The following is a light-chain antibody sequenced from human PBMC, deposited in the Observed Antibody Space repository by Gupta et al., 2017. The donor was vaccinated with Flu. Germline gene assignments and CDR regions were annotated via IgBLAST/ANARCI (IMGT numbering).Light chain of an antibody. CDR2: DAS. V-gene: IGKV3-15*01. J-gene: IGKJ2*01. Sequence: LSVSPRERHTRSSRASQSCSSALAWYQKKPGQAPRLLVSDASTWATVIPARFSGSGAGTECTLTISSLQSEEFALFYCQQYKNGPPLMYTFGQGTKLEIK. CDR3: QQYKNGPPLMYT. CDR1: QSCSSA.